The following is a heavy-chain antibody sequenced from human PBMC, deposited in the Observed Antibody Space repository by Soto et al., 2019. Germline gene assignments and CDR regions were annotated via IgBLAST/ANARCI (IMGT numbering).Heavy chain of an antibody. CDR3: AKTPGVITVITSFDH. Sequence: GGSLRLSCVVSGFTFNKYALAWVRQAPGKVLEWVSAISGSGASTYDADSVKGRFTISRDNSKNTLYLQMNSLGAEDTAVYYCAKTPGVITVITSFDHWGQGTPVTVSS. J-gene: IGHJ4*02. V-gene: IGHV3-23*01. CDR2: ISGSGAST. D-gene: IGHD3-16*01. CDR1: GFTFNKYA.